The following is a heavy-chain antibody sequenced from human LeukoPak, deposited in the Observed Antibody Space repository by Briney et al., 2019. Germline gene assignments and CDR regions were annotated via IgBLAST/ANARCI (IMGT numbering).Heavy chain of an antibody. CDR2: ISGSGGRT. D-gene: IGHD3-22*01. J-gene: IGHJ4*02. Sequence: GGSLRLSCAASGFTFSSYAMSWVRQAPGKGLEWVSAISGSGGRTYSADSVKGRFTISRDNSKNTLYLQTNSLRAEDTAVYYCAKGVFSYDSSGDNWGQGTLVTVSS. CDR1: GFTFSSYA. CDR3: AKGVFSYDSSGDN. V-gene: IGHV3-23*01.